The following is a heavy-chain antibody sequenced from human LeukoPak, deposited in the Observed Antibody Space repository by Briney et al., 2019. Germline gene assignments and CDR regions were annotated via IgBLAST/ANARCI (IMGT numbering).Heavy chain of an antibody. Sequence: GWSLRLSCAASGFTFSDYYMSWIRQAPGKGLEWVSYISTSSYTNYADSVKGRFTISRDNAKNSLYLQMNSLRAEDTAVYYCARAFRYCSSTSCYLDPWGQGTLVTVSS. J-gene: IGHJ5*02. CDR2: ISTSSYT. CDR1: GFTFSDYY. V-gene: IGHV3-11*06. D-gene: IGHD2-2*01. CDR3: ARAFRYCSSTSCYLDP.